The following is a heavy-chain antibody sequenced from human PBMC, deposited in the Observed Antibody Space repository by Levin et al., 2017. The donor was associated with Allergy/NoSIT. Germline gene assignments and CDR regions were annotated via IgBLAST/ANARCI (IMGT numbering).Heavy chain of an antibody. CDR3: ARVLRFYYYYYMDV. V-gene: IGHV3-33*01. CDR1: GFTFSSYG. Sequence: GESLKISCAASGFTFSSYGMHWVRQAPGKGLEWVAVIWDDGYKKYYADSVKGRCTISRDNSKNTLYLQMNSLRAEDTAVYYCARVLRFYYYYYMDVWGKGTTVTVSS. D-gene: IGHD5-12*01. CDR2: IWDDGYKK. J-gene: IGHJ6*03.